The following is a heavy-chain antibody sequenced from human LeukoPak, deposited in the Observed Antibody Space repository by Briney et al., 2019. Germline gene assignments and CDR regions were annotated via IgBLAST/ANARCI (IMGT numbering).Heavy chain of an antibody. CDR3: ASQRMAYYYGSGSYPLDY. CDR2: INHSGST. D-gene: IGHD3-10*01. V-gene: IGHV4-34*01. CDR1: GGSFSGYY. Sequence: SETLSLTCAVYGGSFSGYYWSWIRQPPGKGLEWIGEINHSGSTNCNPSLKSRVTISVDTSKNQFSLKLSSVTAADTAVYYCASQRMAYYYGSGSYPLDYWGQGTLVTVSS. J-gene: IGHJ4*02.